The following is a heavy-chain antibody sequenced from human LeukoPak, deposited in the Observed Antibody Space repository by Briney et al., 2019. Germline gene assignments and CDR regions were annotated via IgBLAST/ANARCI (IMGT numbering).Heavy chain of an antibody. CDR2: ISAYNGNT. CDR3: ASAWDSSAGAFDI. J-gene: IGHJ3*02. D-gene: IGHD3-22*01. CDR1: GYTFTGYY. Sequence: ASVKVSCKASGYTFTGYYMHWVRQAPGQGLEWMGWISAYNGNTNYAQKLQGRVTMTTDTSTSTAYMELRSLRSDDTAVYYCASAWDSSAGAFDIWGQGTMVTVSS. V-gene: IGHV1-18*04.